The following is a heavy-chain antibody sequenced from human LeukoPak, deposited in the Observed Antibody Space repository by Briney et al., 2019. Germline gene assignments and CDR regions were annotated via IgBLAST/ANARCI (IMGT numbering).Heavy chain of an antibody. CDR2: ISSSSSYI. Sequence: PGGSLRLSCATSGFTFSSYSMKWVRQAPGKGLEWVSSISSSSSYIYYADSVKGRFTISRDNAKNSLYLQMDSLRAEDTAVYYCARDPLRWGYYGMDVWGQGTTVTVSS. J-gene: IGHJ6*02. D-gene: IGHD4-23*01. CDR1: GFTFSSYS. V-gene: IGHV3-21*01. CDR3: ARDPLRWGYYGMDV.